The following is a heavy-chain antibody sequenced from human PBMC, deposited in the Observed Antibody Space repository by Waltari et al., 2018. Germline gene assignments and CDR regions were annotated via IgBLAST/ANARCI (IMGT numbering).Heavy chain of an antibody. V-gene: IGHV3-74*01. Sequence: EVQLVESGGGLVQPGGSLRLSCGASGVIFSSHWMHWVRQGPGKGLVWVSEINNDGSYTNYADSVKGRFTISRDNAENTLYLQMNSLRAEDTAVYYCARGGLTPSIDYWGQGTLVTVSS. CDR1: GVIFSSHW. CDR2: INNDGSYT. CDR3: ARGGLTPSIDY. D-gene: IGHD6-6*01. J-gene: IGHJ4*02.